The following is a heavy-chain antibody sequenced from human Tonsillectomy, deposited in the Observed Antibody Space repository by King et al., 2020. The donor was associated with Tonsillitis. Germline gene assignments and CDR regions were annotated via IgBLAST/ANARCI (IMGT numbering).Heavy chain of an antibody. J-gene: IGHJ4*02. CDR1: GYTFTGYY. CDR2: INPNSGGT. CDR3: ARGTPYFDY. V-gene: IGHV1-2*02. Sequence: VQLVQSGAEVKKPGASVKVSCKASGYTFTGYYMHWVRQAPGQGLEWMGWINPNSGGTNDAQKCKGRVTMTRDTSSSTAYMALSRLRSDVTAVYYCARGTPYFDYWGQGTLVTVSS.